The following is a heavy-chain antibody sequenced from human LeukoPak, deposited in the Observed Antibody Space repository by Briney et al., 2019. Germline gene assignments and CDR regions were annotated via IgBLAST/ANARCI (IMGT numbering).Heavy chain of an antibody. CDR2: ITSSSNAI. D-gene: IGHD3-22*01. V-gene: IGHV3-11*04. CDR1: GFTFSDYH. Sequence: GGSLRLSCAASGFTFSDYHMSWFRQAPGRGLEWVSYITSSSNAIYYADSVKGRFTISRDNAKNSLYLQMNSLRAEDTAVYYCARKSGSSGYPFDYWGQGILVSVSS. CDR3: ARKSGSSGYPFDY. J-gene: IGHJ4*02.